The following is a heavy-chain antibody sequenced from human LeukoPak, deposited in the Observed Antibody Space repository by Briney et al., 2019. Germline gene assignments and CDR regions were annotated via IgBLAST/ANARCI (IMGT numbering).Heavy chain of an antibody. CDR3: AREYTQSYAADHAFDI. Sequence: SETLSLTCTLSCGSISSSSYYWAWLRQPPGKGLEWIGCIYYSGSTYYNPSLKSRVSISVDTSKTQFSLKLSSVTAADTAVYYCAREYTQSYAADHAFDIWGQGTMVTVSS. J-gene: IGHJ3*02. CDR2: IYYSGST. V-gene: IGHV4-39*02. CDR1: CGSISSSSYY. D-gene: IGHD2-8*01.